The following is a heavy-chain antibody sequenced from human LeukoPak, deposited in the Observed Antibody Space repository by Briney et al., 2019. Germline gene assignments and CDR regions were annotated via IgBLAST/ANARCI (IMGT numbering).Heavy chain of an antibody. V-gene: IGHV1-2*02. D-gene: IGHD6-19*01. CDR1: GYTFTGYY. Sequence: GASVKVSCKASGYTFTGYYMHWVRQAPGQGLEWMGWINPNSGDTNYAQKLQGRVTMTTDTSTSTAYMELRSLRSDDTAVYYCARNEAVAGSYIDYWGQGTLVTVSS. J-gene: IGHJ4*02. CDR2: INPNSGDT. CDR3: ARNEAVAGSYIDY.